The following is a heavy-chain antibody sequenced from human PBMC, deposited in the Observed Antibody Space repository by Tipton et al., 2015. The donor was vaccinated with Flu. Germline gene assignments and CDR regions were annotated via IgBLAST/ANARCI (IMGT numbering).Heavy chain of an antibody. Sequence: SLRLSCTGSGFTFSNYWMHWVRQVPGKGLVWVSRISDDGTITNYADSVKGRFAISRDNAKNTLYLHMSSLRAEDTAVYFCTRVQLPGSSRGKAHWGQGSLVTVSS. D-gene: IGHD6-6*01. CDR2: ISDDGTIT. J-gene: IGHJ4*02. V-gene: IGHV3-74*01. CDR3: TRVQLPGSSRGKAH. CDR1: GFTFSNYW.